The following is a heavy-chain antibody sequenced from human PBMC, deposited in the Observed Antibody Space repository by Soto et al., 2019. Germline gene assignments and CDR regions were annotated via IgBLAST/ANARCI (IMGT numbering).Heavy chain of an antibody. CDR2: ILHSGST. J-gene: IGHJ4*02. D-gene: IGHD1-1*01. Sequence: QVQLQESGPRLVKPSQTLSLTCSVSGVSISSGDTYWAWIRQAPGKGLEGIGYILHSGSTYYNPSLDTRLTISLDTSKIQCSLRLRSVTAADTAVYFCARAPENSENWNPYYVDYWGQGTLVTVSP. CDR1: GVSISSGDTY. V-gene: IGHV4-30-4*01. CDR3: ARAPENSENWNPYYVDY.